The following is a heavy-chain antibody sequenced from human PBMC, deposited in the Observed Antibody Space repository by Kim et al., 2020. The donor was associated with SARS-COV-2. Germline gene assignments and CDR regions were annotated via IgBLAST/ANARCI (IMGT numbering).Heavy chain of an antibody. CDR2: IYYSGST. J-gene: IGHJ5*02. V-gene: IGHV4-39*01. CDR3: GGSGSYYRRGPQAPPNCFDP. CDR1: GGSISSSSYY. D-gene: IGHD1-26*01. Sequence: SETLSLTCTVSGGSISSSSYYWDWIRQPPGKGLEWIGSIYYSGSTYYNPSLESRVTISVDTSKNQVSLKVSSVTAADTAVYYCGGSGSYYRRGPQAPPNCFDPWGQGALLTVSS.